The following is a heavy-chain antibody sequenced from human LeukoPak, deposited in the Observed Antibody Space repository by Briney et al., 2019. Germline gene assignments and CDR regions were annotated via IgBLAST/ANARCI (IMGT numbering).Heavy chain of an antibody. CDR2: MNPNSGNT. V-gene: IGHV1-8*02. CDR1: GYTFTSYG. D-gene: IGHD2-21*01. J-gene: IGHJ6*03. Sequence: GASVKVSCKASGYTFTSYGINWVRQATGQGLEWMGWMNPNSGNTGYAQKFQGRVTMTRNTSISTAYMELSSLRSEDTAVYYCARGHYSRSPYYYYYMDVWGKGTTVTISS. CDR3: ARGHYSRSPYYYYYMDV.